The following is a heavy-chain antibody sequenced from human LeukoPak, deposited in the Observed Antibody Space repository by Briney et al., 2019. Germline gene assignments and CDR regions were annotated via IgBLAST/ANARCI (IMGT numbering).Heavy chain of an antibody. Sequence: ASVKVSCKASGGTFSSYAISWVRQAPGQGLEWMGRIIPILGIANYAQKFQGRVTITADKSTSTAYMELSSLRSEDTAVYYCAGANYDILTGYPYYYYGMDVWGQGTTVTVSS. CDR1: GGTFSSYA. CDR3: AGANYDILTGYPYYYYGMDV. D-gene: IGHD3-9*01. CDR2: IIPILGIA. V-gene: IGHV1-69*04. J-gene: IGHJ6*02.